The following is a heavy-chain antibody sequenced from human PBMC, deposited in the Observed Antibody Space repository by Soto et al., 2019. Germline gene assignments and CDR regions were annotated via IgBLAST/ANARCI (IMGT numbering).Heavy chain of an antibody. CDR3: ARDIYGGNCCDAFDI. J-gene: IGHJ3*02. Sequence: QVQLVQSGAEVKKPGASVKVSCKASGYTFTSHGISWVRQAPGQGLEWMGWISVYNGKTNYAQNLQGRVTMTTDTSTSTDYMELRSLRSDDTAVYYCARDIYGGNCCDAFDIWGQGTLVTASS. CDR2: ISVYNGKT. CDR1: GYTFTSHG. D-gene: IGHD2-15*01. V-gene: IGHV1-18*01.